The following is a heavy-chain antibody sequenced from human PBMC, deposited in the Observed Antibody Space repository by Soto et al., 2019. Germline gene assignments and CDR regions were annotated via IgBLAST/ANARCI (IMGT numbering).Heavy chain of an antibody. V-gene: IGHV3-72*01. CDR3: AREISGWAPDAFDI. J-gene: IGHJ3*02. D-gene: IGHD6-19*01. Sequence: PGGSLRLSCAGSGFTFSGHYMNWVRQAPGKGLEWVGRARKKGNTYTTEYAASVEGRFTISRDDSRNSLYLQMNSLKTEDTALYYCAREISGWAPDAFDIWGQGTMVTVSS. CDR2: ARKKGNTYTT. CDR1: GFTFSGHY.